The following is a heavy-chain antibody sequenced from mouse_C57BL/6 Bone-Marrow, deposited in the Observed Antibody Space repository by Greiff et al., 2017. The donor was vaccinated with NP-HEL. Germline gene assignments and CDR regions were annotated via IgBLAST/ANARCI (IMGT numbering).Heavy chain of an antibody. J-gene: IGHJ2*01. CDR3: ASLYYGNYVGYFDY. CDR1: GIDFSRYW. Sequence: EVMLVESGGGLVQPGGSLKLSCAASGIDFSRYWMSWVRRAPGKGLEWIGEINPDSSTINYAPSLKDKFIISRDNAKNTLYLQMSKVRSEDTALYYCASLYYGNYVGYFDYWGQGTTLTVSS. CDR2: INPDSSTI. D-gene: IGHD2-1*01. V-gene: IGHV4-1*01.